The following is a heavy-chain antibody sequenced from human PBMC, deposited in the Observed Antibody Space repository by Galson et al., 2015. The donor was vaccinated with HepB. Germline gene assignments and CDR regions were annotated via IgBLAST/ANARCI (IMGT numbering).Heavy chain of an antibody. Sequence: TLSLTCTVSGGSISSDNYYWSWIRQPAGEGLEWIGRVYSNGDANYNPSFKNRVTLSVDTFKNQFSLKLNSVTASDTAVYYCASSSLLGSGDFWGQGTLVSVSS. J-gene: IGHJ4*02. D-gene: IGHD6-25*01. CDR1: GGSISSDNYY. V-gene: IGHV4-61*02. CDR3: ASSSLLGSGDF. CDR2: VYSNGDA.